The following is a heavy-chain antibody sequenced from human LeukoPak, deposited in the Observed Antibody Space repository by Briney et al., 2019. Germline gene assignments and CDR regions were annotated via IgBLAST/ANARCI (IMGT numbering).Heavy chain of an antibody. J-gene: IGHJ4*02. V-gene: IGHV4-59*01. D-gene: IGHD3-22*01. CDR3: ARDYYDSSGYFIDY. CDR2: IYYSGST. Sequence: SETLSLTCAVYGGSFSGYYWSWIRQPPGKGLEWIGYIYYSGSTNYNPSLKSRVTISVDTSKNQFSLKLSSVTAADTAVYYCARDYYDSSGYFIDYWGQGTLVTVSS. CDR1: GGSFSGYY.